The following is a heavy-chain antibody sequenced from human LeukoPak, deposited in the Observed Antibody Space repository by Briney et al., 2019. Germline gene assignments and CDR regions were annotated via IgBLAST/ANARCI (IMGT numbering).Heavy chain of an antibody. CDR3: AREGTHYYDSSGYLMYYMDV. V-gene: IGHV1-18*01. Sequence: ASVKVSCKASGYTFTSYGISWVRQAPGQGLEWMGWISAYNGNTNYAQKLQGRVTMTTGTSTSTAYMELRSLRSDDTAVYYCAREGTHYYDSSGYLMYYMDVWGKGTTVTVSS. CDR2: ISAYNGNT. CDR1: GYTFTSYG. J-gene: IGHJ6*03. D-gene: IGHD3-22*01.